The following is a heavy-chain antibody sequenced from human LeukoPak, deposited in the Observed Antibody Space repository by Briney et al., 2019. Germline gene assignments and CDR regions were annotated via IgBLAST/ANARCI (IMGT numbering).Heavy chain of an antibody. CDR3: AKDSGGDYYDSLEYFQN. CDR2: ISYDGSNK. J-gene: IGHJ1*01. Sequence: GRSLRLSCAASGFTFSSYGMHWVRQAPGKGLEWVAVISYDGSNKYYADSVKGRFTISRDNSKNTLYLQMNSLRAEDTAVYYCAKDSGGDYYDSLEYFQNWGQGTLVTVSS. D-gene: IGHD3-22*01. CDR1: GFTFSSYG. V-gene: IGHV3-30*18.